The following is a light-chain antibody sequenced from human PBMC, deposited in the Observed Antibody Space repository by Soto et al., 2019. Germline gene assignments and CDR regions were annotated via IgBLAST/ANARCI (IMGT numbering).Light chain of an antibody. V-gene: IGKV3-15*01. Sequence: EVVLTQSPATLSVSPGERATLSCRASQSVSSNLVWYQQKPGQAPRLLIYAASTRATGIPARFSGSGSGTEFTLTISSLQSEDLAVYYCQQYDGSVWTFGQGTKVDIK. CDR3: QQYDGSVWT. J-gene: IGKJ1*01. CDR2: AAS. CDR1: QSVSSN.